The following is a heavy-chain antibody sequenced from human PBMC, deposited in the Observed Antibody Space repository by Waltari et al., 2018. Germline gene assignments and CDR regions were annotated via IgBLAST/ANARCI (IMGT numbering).Heavy chain of an antibody. J-gene: IGHJ4*02. V-gene: IGHV3-21*01. CDR1: GFTFSSYS. Sequence: EVQLVESGGGLVKPGGSLRLSCAASGFTFSSYSMNWVRQAPGKGLEWVSSISSSSSYIYYADSVKGRFTISRDNAKNSLYLQMNSLRAEDTAVYYCARDLSRKKWELLNYFDYWGQGTLVTVSS. D-gene: IGHD1-26*01. CDR2: ISSSSSYI. CDR3: ARDLSRKKWELLNYFDY.